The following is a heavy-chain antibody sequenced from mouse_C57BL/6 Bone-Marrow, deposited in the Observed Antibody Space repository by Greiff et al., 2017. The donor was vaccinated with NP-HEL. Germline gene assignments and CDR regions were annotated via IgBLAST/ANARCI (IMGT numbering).Heavy chain of an antibody. CDR2: IHPSDSDT. J-gene: IGHJ3*01. CDR3: VIEDYYGRAWVAY. V-gene: IGHV1-74*01. D-gene: IGHD1-1*01. Sequence: QVQLQQPGAELVKPGASVKVSCKASGYTFTSYWMHWVKQRPGQGLEWIGRIHPSDSDTNYNQKFKGKATLTVDKSSSTAYMQLCSLTSEDSAVDYCVIEDYYGRAWVAYWGQGTLVTVSA. CDR1: GYTFTSYW.